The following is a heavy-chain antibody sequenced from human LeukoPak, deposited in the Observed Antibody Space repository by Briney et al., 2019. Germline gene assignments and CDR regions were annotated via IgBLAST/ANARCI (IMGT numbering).Heavy chain of an antibody. V-gene: IGHV4-39*01. D-gene: IGHD3-10*01. CDR1: GGSISSSSYY. CDR3: ARGRPYHSYYYGDPEVLDY. Sequence: SETLSLTCTVSGGSISSSSYYWGWIRQPPGKGLEWIGSIYYSGSTYYNPSLKSRVTISVDTSKNQFSLKLSSVTAADTAVYYCARGRPYHSYYYGDPEVLDYWGQGTLVTVSS. J-gene: IGHJ4*02. CDR2: IYYSGST.